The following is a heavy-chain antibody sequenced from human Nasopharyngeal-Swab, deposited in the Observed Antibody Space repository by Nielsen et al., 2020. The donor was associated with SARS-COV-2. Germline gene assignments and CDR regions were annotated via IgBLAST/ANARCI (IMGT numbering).Heavy chain of an antibody. J-gene: IGHJ4*02. CDR1: GASVSSGTYY. D-gene: IGHD3-10*01. V-gene: IGHV4-61*01. Sequence: ESLKISCTVSGASVSSGTYYWSWIRQPPGKGLEWIGYIYYSGNTHYNPSLESRVTMSVDTSNNQFSLILSSVTAADTAVYYCARDRGDLRKYYFDYWGRGTLVTVSS. CDR2: IYYSGNT. CDR3: ARDRGDLRKYYFDY.